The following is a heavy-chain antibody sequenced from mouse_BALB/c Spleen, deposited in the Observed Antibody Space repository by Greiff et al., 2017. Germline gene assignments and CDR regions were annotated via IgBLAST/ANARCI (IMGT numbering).Heavy chain of an antibody. CDR3: ARDYYGSSYAYFDY. D-gene: IGHD1-1*01. CDR1: GYAFTDYN. Sequence: EVQLQQSGPELVKPGASVKVSCKASGYAFTDYNMDWVKQSHGKSLEWIGDINPNNGGTIYNQKFKGKATLTVDKSSSTAYMELRSLTSEDTAVYYCARDYYGSSYAYFDYWGQGTTLTVSS. J-gene: IGHJ2*01. CDR2: INPNNGGT. V-gene: IGHV1-18*01.